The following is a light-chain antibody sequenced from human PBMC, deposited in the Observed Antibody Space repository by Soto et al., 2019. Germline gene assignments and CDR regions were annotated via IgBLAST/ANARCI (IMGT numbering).Light chain of an antibody. V-gene: IGLV1-47*02. J-gene: IGLJ1*01. Sequence: QSVLTQPPSASGTPGQMVTISCSGSSLNIGGNPVPWFQHLPGAPPKLLIHSNHKRPSGVPDRFSGSKSGTSASLAIRGLRSEDEADYYCVSWDDALRVHVFGTGTKV. CDR1: SLNIGGNP. CDR2: SNH. CDR3: VSWDDALRVHV.